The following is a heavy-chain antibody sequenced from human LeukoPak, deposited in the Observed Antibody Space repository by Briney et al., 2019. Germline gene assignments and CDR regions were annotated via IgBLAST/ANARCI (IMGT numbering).Heavy chain of an antibody. CDR1: GYTFTNYY. Sequence: ASVKVSCKASGYTFTNYYMNWVRQAPGQGLEWMGIINPSGGSTSYTQKFQGRVTVTRDTSTSTVYMELRSLRADDTAVYYCARDGGFGDYLIIWGQGTMVTVSS. D-gene: IGHD4-17*01. V-gene: IGHV1-46*01. J-gene: IGHJ3*02. CDR2: INPSGGST. CDR3: ARDGGFGDYLII.